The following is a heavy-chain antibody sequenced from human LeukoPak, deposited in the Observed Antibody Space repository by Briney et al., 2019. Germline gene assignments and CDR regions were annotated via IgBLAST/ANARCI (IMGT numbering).Heavy chain of an antibody. Sequence: PGGSLRLSCAASGFTVSSNYMSWVRQAPGKGLEWVSVIYSGGSTYYAASVKGRFTISRDNSKNTLYLQMNSLRAEDTAVYYCARDCCGGDDAFDIWGQGTMVTVSS. J-gene: IGHJ3*02. CDR2: IYSGGST. V-gene: IGHV3-53*01. D-gene: IGHD2-21*01. CDR3: ARDCCGGDDAFDI. CDR1: GFTVSSNY.